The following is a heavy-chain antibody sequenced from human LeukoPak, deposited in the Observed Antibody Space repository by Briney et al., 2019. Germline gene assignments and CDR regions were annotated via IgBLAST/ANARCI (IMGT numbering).Heavy chain of an antibody. Sequence: GASVKVSCKVSGYTLTELSMHWVRQAPGKGLEWMGGFDPEDGEAIYAQKFQGRVTMTEDTSTDTAYMELSSLRSEDTAVYYCATGAPGADYFDYWGQGTLVTVSS. D-gene: IGHD1-14*01. J-gene: IGHJ4*02. CDR3: ATGAPGADYFDY. CDR1: GYTLTELS. V-gene: IGHV1-24*01. CDR2: FDPEDGEA.